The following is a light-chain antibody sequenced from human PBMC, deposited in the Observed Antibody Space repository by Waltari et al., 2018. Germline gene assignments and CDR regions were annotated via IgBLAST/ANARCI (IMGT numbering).Light chain of an antibody. V-gene: IGKV1-5*03. CDR1: QSIVFW. J-gene: IGKJ1*01. Sequence: DIQVTQSPSTLSASVGDRVPLTCRASQSIVFWLAWYQQKPGKAPRLLIYKASYLESGVPSRFSGSGSGTEFTLTISSLQADDFATYYCLQYNSYPWTFGQGTKVEIK. CDR3: LQYNSYPWT. CDR2: KAS.